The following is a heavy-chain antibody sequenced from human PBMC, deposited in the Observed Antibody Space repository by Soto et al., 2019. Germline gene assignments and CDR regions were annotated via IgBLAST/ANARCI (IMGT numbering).Heavy chain of an antibody. Sequence: GESLKISCAASGFTFSSYSMNWVRQAPGKGLEWVSSISSSSSYIYYADSVKGRFTISRDNAKNSLYLQMNSLRAEDTAVYYCARDSITYYYDSSGYPKGPEGYYGMDVWGQGTTVTVSS. D-gene: IGHD3-22*01. CDR2: ISSSSSYI. V-gene: IGHV3-21*01. CDR1: GFTFSSYS. J-gene: IGHJ6*02. CDR3: ARDSITYYYDSSGYPKGPEGYYGMDV.